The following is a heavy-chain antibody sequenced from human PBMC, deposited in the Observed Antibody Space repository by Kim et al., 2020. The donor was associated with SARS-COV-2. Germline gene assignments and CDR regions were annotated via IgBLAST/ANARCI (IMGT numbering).Heavy chain of an antibody. V-gene: IGHV3-23*01. CDR2: ST. J-gene: IGHJ4*02. CDR3: AKEGTEGDED. D-gene: IGHD2-21*02. Sequence: STYYADSVKGRLTISRDNSKNTLYLQMNSLRAEDTAVYYWAKEGTEGDEDWGQGTLVTVSS.